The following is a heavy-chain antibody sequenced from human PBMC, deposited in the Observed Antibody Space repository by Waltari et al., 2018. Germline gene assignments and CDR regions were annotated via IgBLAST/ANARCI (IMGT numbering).Heavy chain of an antibody. D-gene: IGHD3-16*02. J-gene: IGHJ4*02. CDR2: FIPLSGSQ. CDR1: GLSIRGYT. Sequence: QVQLAQSGAEVKSPGSSVTISCKASGLSIRGYTSSWVRQAPGQGLEWMGGFIPLSGSQIYTQKFQGRLTINADGSTRTTVMELRNLRYEDTAVYFCARGYRYASSERFYLDYWGQGTPVIVSS. CDR3: ARGYRYASSERFYLDY. V-gene: IGHV1-69*12.